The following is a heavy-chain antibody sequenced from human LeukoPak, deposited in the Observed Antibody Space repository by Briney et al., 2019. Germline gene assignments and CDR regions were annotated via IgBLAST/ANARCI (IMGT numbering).Heavy chain of an antibody. V-gene: IGHV1-18*01. CDR3: ARGGSYLSAFDI. D-gene: IGHD1-26*01. CDR2: IRGNNGNT. J-gene: IGHJ3*02. CDR1: GYTFTSYG. Sequence: ASVKVSCKASGYTFTSYGISWVRQAPGQGLEWMGWIRGNNGNTKYAQKLQGRVTMTTDTSTSTVYMELRSLRSDDTAVYYCARGGSYLSAFDIWGQGTMVTVSS.